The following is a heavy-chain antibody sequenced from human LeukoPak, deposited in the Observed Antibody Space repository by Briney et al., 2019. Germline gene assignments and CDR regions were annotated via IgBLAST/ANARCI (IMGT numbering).Heavy chain of an antibody. D-gene: IGHD2-15*01. CDR1: GYTFTGHY. J-gene: IGHJ5*02. Sequence: AASVKVSCKASGYTFTGHYMHWVRQAPGQGLEWMGWINPNSGGTIYAQNFQGRVTMTRDTSISTAYMELSSLRSDDTAVYYCARDRLRLGYERTNWFDPWGQGTLVTVSS. V-gene: IGHV1-2*02. CDR3: ARDRLRLGYERTNWFDP. CDR2: INPNSGGT.